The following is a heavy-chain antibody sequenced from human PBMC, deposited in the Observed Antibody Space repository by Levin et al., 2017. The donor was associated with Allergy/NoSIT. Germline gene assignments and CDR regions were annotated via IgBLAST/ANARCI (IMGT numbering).Heavy chain of an antibody. J-gene: IGHJ4*02. Sequence: GGSLRLSCAASGFTFSSYEMNWVRQAPGKGLEWVSYISSSGSTIYYADSVNGRFTISRDNAKNSLYLQMNSLRAEDTSVYYCARQLGNFWSGYNYFDYWGQGTLVTVSS. D-gene: IGHD3-3*01. CDR3: ARQLGNFWSGYNYFDY. CDR2: ISSSGSTI. V-gene: IGHV3-48*03. CDR1: GFTFSSYE.